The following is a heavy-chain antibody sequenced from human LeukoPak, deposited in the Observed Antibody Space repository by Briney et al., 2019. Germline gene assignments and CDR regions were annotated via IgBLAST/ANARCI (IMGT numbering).Heavy chain of an antibody. J-gene: IGHJ5*02. Sequence: ASVKVSCKASGYTFTSYDINWVRQATGQGLEWMGWMNPNSGNTGYAQKFQGRVAMTRNTSISTAYMELSSLRSEDTAVYYCARVRITMVRPENWFDPWGQGTLVTVSS. CDR3: ARVRITMVRPENWFDP. CDR2: MNPNSGNT. CDR1: GYTFTSYD. V-gene: IGHV1-8*01. D-gene: IGHD3-10*01.